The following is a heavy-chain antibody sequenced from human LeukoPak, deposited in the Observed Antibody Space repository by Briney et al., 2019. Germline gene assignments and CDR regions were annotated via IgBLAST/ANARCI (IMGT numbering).Heavy chain of an antibody. CDR3: ARVKSAMVPCFDY. V-gene: IGHV1-2*02. CDR1: GYTFTGYY. D-gene: IGHD5-18*01. J-gene: IGHJ4*02. Sequence: VASVKVSCKASGYTFTGYYMHWVRLAPGQGLEWMGWINPNSGGTNYAQEFQGRVTMTRDTSISTAYMELSRLRSDDTAVYYCARVKSAMVPCFDYWGQGTLVTVSS. CDR2: INPNSGGT.